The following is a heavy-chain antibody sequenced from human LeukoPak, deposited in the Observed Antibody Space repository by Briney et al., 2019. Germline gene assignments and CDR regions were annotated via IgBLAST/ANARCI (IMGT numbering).Heavy chain of an antibody. CDR3: ARGRWLQFFDY. J-gene: IGHJ4*02. D-gene: IGHD5-24*01. Sequence: SETLSLTCTVSGGSISSYYWSWLRQPAGKGLEWIGRIYTSGSTNYNPSLKSRVTISVDTSKNQFSLKLSSVTAADTAVYYCARGRWLQFFDYWGQGTLVTVSS. V-gene: IGHV4-4*07. CDR2: IYTSGST. CDR1: GGSISSYY.